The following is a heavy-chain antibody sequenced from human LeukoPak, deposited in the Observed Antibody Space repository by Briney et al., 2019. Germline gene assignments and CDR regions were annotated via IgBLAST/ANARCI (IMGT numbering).Heavy chain of an antibody. V-gene: IGHV3-30*18. CDR3: AKDPRPDDYGDYVDY. CDR1: GFTFSSYG. Sequence: GGSLRLSCAASGFTFSSYGMHWVRQAPGKGLEWVAVISYDGSNKYYADSVKGRFTISRDNSKNTLYLQMNSLRAEDTAVYYCAKDPRPDDYGDYVDYWGQGTLVTVSS. D-gene: IGHD4-17*01. CDR2: ISYDGSNK. J-gene: IGHJ4*02.